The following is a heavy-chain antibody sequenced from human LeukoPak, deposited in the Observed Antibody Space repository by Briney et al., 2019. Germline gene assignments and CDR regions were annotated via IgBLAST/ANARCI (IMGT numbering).Heavy chain of an antibody. D-gene: IGHD2-15*01. CDR2: INAGNGNT. CDR1: GYTFTSYA. J-gene: IGHJ4*02. V-gene: IGHV1-3*01. Sequence: ASVKVSCKASGYTFTSYAIHWVRQAPGQRLEWMGWINAGNGNTKYSQKFQGRVTMTTDTSTSTAYMELRSLRSDDTAVYYCARDDSQGLPFDYWGQGTLVTVSS. CDR3: ARDDSQGLPFDY.